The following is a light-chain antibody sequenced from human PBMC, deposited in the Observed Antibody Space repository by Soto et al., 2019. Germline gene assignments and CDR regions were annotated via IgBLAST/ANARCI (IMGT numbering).Light chain of an antibody. CDR1: QGISDG. CDR2: AAS. V-gene: IGKV1-12*01. Sequence: LLPPPPSSVSASVGDRVTITCRASQGISDGFAWYQQKPGKAPKLLIYAASSLQSGVPSRFSGSGSGTDFTLTICSLQSEDCIRYCCPLT. J-gene: IGKJ4*01. CDR3: PLT.